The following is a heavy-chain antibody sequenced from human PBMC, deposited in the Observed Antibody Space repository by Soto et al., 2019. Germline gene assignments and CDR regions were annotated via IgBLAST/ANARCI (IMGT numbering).Heavy chain of an antibody. CDR2: IKQDGSEQ. J-gene: IGHJ2*01. CDR1: GFSFSAYW. Sequence: EVQLVESGGGLVQPGGSLRLSCDASGFSFSAYWMSWVRQAPGKGLEWVDNIKQDGSEQYYVDSVKGRFTISRNNAKNSLYLQINSLRADDTAGFYCASDFDVWERGTLVTVSS. V-gene: IGHV3-7*01. CDR3: ASDFDV.